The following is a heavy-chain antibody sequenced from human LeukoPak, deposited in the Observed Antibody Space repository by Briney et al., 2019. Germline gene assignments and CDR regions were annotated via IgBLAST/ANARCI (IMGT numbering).Heavy chain of an antibody. Sequence: GGSLRLSCAASGFTFSSHGMHWVRQAPGKGLVWVAHVSTDGTSTSSVDSVKGRFTISRDNAKNTLYLQMNSLRAEDTAAYYCAKAPGHDFWSGYVHFDYWGQGTLITVSS. V-gene: IGHV3-74*01. D-gene: IGHD3-3*01. CDR2: VSTDGTST. J-gene: IGHJ4*02. CDR1: GFTFSSHG. CDR3: AKAPGHDFWSGYVHFDY.